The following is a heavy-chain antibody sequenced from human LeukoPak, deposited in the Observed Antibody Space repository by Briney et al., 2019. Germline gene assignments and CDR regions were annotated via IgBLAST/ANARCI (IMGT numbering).Heavy chain of an antibody. CDR2: IRYDGSNK. CDR1: GFTFSSYG. V-gene: IGHV3-30*02. Sequence: PGGALRLSCAASGFTFSSYGMHWVRQAPGKGLEWVAFIRYDGSNKYYADSVKGRFTISRDNSKNTLYLQMNSLKPEDTAVYYCAKDLPYTSGWALKYWGQGTLVTVSS. CDR3: AKDLPYTSGWALKY. J-gene: IGHJ4*02. D-gene: IGHD6-19*01.